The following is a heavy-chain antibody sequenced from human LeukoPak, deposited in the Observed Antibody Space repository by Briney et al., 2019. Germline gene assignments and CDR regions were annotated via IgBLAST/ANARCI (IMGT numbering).Heavy chain of an antibody. J-gene: IGHJ4*02. Sequence: PSETLSLTCAVYGGSFSGYYWSWIRQPPGKGLEWIGEINHSGSTNYNPSLKSRVTISVDTSKNQFSLKLSSVTAADTAVYYCARGSGGWYAVVTFDYWGQGTLVTVSS. CDR1: GGSFSGYY. D-gene: IGHD6-19*01. V-gene: IGHV4-34*01. CDR3: ARGSGGWYAVVTFDY. CDR2: INHSGST.